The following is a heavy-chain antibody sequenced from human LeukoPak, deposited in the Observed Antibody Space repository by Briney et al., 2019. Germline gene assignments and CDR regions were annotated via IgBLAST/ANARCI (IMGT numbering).Heavy chain of an antibody. CDR2: IYSGGST. V-gene: IGHV3-53*01. CDR3: ARDPGYSYGPQYYYGMDV. J-gene: IGHJ6*02. Sequence: GGSLRLSCAASGFTVSSNYMSWVRQAPGKGLEWVSVIYSGGSTYYADSVKGRFTISRDNSKNTLYLQMNSLRAEDTAVYYCARDPGYSYGPQYYYGMDVWGQGTTVTVSS. CDR1: GFTVSSNY. D-gene: IGHD5-18*01.